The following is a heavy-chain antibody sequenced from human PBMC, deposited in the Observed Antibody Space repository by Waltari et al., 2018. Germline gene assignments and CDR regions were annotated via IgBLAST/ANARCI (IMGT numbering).Heavy chain of an antibody. V-gene: IGHV3-23*01. Sequence: EVQLLESGGGLVQPGGSLRLSWAASGFIFESFAMSWVRQAPGKGLEWVSTISGGGATYYADSVKGRFAISRDNSKNTLYLQMNGLRAEDTALYYCAKDTTMSSWYVDYWGQGNLVTVS. D-gene: IGHD6-13*01. CDR3: AKDTTMSSWYVDY. CDR1: GFIFESFA. J-gene: IGHJ4*02. CDR2: ISGGGAT.